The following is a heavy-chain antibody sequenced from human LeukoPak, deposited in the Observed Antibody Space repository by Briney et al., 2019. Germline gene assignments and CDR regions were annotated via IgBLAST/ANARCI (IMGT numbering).Heavy chain of an antibody. Sequence: ASVKVSCKASGYTFTGYYIHWVRQAPGQGLEWMGWINPNSGGTNYAQKFQDRVTMTRDTSISTAYMELGRLRSDDTAVYYCARDLSSGSYYLYYFDYWGQGTLVTVSS. CDR1: GYTFTGYY. J-gene: IGHJ4*02. CDR2: INPNSGGT. V-gene: IGHV1-2*02. D-gene: IGHD3-10*01. CDR3: ARDLSSGSYYLYYFDY.